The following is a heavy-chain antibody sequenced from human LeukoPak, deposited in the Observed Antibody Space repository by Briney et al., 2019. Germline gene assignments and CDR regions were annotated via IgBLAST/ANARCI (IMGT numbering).Heavy chain of an antibody. CDR1: GGSISSSSYY. J-gene: IGHJ5*02. V-gene: IGHV4-61*01. D-gene: IGHD1-1*01. Sequence: PSETLSLTCTVSGGSISSSSYYWGWIRQPPGMGLEWIGYIYYSGSTNYNPSLKSRVTISVDTSNNQFSLKLSSVTAADTAVYYCARDSWNDPLDPWGQGTLVTVSS. CDR2: IYYSGST. CDR3: ARDSWNDPLDP.